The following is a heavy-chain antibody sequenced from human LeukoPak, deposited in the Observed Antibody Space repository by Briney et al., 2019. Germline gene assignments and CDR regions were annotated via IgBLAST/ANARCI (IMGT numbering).Heavy chain of an antibody. CDR3: ARGLGDYDNY. V-gene: IGHV3-21*01. J-gene: IGHJ4*02. CDR2: ISTSSSYI. CDR1: GFTFSIYT. D-gene: IGHD4-17*01. Sequence: GGSLRLSCAASGFTFSIYTMNWVRQAPGKGLEWVSSISTSSSYIYYADSVKGRFTLSRDNAKNSLYLQMNSLRAEDTAVYYCARGLGDYDNYWGQGTLVTVSS.